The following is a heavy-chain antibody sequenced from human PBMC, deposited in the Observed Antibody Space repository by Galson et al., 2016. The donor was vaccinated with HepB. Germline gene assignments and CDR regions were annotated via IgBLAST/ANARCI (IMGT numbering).Heavy chain of an antibody. V-gene: IGHV1-18*01. Sequence: SVKVSCKASGYTFTTYGITWVRQAPGQGLEWMGRISAYNGNTNYAQKLQGRVTMTTDTSTSTAYMELRSLRSDDTAVYFFARADYYVSSGYFGAFDIWGQGTMVTVSS. CDR3: ARADYYVSSGYFGAFDI. CDR2: ISAYNGNT. J-gene: IGHJ3*02. CDR1: GYTFTTYG. D-gene: IGHD3-22*01.